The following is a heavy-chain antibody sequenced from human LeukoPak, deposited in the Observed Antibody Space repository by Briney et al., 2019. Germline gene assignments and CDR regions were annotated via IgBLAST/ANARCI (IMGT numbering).Heavy chain of an antibody. Sequence: PGGSLRLSCAASGFTFSSYWMHWVRQAPGKGLVWVSRINSNGSSTSYAYSVTGRFTISRANAKKKKYLQMHSQRPEDTAVSYCSSSTRSSASCCFDYWGQGTLVTVSS. D-gene: IGHD2-2*01. CDR1: GFTFSSYW. CDR2: INSNGSST. V-gene: IGHV3-74*01. CDR3: SSSTRSSASCCFDY. J-gene: IGHJ4*02.